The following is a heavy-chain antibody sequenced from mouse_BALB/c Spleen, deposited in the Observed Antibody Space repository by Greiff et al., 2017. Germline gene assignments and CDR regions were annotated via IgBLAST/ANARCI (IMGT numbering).Heavy chain of an antibody. Sequence: QVQLQQSGAELMKPGASVKISCKATGYTFSSYWIEWVKQRPGHGLEWLGEILPGSGSTNYNEKFKGKATFTADTSSNTAYMQLSSLTSEDSAVYYCARRGPYPYAMDYWGQGTSVTVSS. J-gene: IGHJ4*01. D-gene: IGHD2-10*01. CDR3: ARRGPYPYAMDY. CDR2: ILPGSGST. CDR1: GYTFSSYW. V-gene: IGHV1-9*01.